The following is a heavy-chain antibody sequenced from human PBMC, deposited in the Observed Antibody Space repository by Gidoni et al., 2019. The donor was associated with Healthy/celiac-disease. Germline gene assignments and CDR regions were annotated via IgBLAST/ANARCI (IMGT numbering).Heavy chain of an antibody. CDR1: GGAISSSNW. V-gene: IGHV4-4*02. CDR2: IYHSGST. CDR3: ARIGDEGCFDL. Sequence: QVQLQESGPGLVKPSGTLSLTGAVSGGAISSSNWWSWVRQPPGNGLECIGEIYHSGSTNYIPFFKSRVNISVDKSKNQFSLKLSSVTSSDTAVSYCARIGDEGCFDLWGQGTLVTVSS. J-gene: IGHJ5*02. D-gene: IGHD3-16*01.